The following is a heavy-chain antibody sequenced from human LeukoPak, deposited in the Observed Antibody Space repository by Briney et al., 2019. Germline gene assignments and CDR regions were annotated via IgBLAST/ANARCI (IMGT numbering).Heavy chain of an antibody. J-gene: IGHJ6*02. D-gene: IGHD3-16*01. Sequence: GGSLRLSCAASGFTFSSYWMNWARQAPGRGLEWVASINHNGNVNYYVDSVKGRFTISRDNAKNSLYLQMSNLRAEDTAVYFCARGGGLDVWGRGATVTVSS. CDR3: ARGGGLDV. CDR2: INHNGNVN. CDR1: GFTFSSYW. V-gene: IGHV3-7*03.